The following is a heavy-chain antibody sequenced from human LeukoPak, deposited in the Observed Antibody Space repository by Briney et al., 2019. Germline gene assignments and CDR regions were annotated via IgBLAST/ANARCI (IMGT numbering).Heavy chain of an antibody. J-gene: IGHJ5*02. CDR1: GFTFSSHW. CDR3: AKDPYRVIVATGNYLDP. D-gene: IGHD2-21*01. CDR2: INSDGSSI. V-gene: IGHV3-74*01. Sequence: GGSLRLSCAASGFTFSSHWMHWVRQAPGKGLVWVSRINSDGSSISYADSVKGRFTISRDNAKNTLYLRMNSLRGEDTAVYYCAKDPYRVIVATGNYLDPWGQGTLVTVSS.